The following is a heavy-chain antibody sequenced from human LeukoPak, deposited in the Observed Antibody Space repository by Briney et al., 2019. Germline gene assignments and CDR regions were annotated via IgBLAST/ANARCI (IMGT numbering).Heavy chain of an antibody. D-gene: IGHD5-12*01. Sequence: VGSLRLSCAASGLTFSTYAMSWVRQAPGKGLEWVSTIGSSGVSTYYADSVKGRFTISRDNSKNTLYLQMNSLGADDTAVYYCARTRTYSGYDWDYWGQGTLVTVSS. V-gene: IGHV3-23*01. J-gene: IGHJ4*02. CDR2: IGSSGVST. CDR1: GLTFSTYA. CDR3: ARTRTYSGYDWDY.